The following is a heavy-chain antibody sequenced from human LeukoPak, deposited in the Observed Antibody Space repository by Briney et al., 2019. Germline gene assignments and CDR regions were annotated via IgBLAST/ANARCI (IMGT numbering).Heavy chain of an antibody. D-gene: IGHD6-19*01. CDR1: GYTFTGYY. CDR2: INPSNGAT. J-gene: IGHJ4*02. CDR3: ARMSSGWAQHDFDY. V-gene: IGHV1-2*06. Sequence: ASVKVSCKASGYTFTGYYMHWVRQAPGQGLEWMGRINPSNGATNFAQKFQGRVTMTRDTSISTAYMELSRLRSGDTAMYYCARMSSGWAQHDFDYWGQGTLVTVSS.